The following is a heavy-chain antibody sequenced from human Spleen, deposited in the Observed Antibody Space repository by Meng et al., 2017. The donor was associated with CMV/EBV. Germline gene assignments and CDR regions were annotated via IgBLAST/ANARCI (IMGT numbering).Heavy chain of an antibody. J-gene: IGHJ4*02. CDR1: GASISSTSYY. Sequence: SETLSLTCFVSGASISSTSYYGGWIRQPPGRGLEWMGSIYYTGTTHYNPSLKSRVTISVDTSKTQFSLKLSSGTAADTAVYYCARHLWPSGGYWPHFDYWGQGTLVTVSS. CDR3: ARHLWPSGGYWPHFDY. CDR2: IYYTGTT. V-gene: IGHV4-39*01. D-gene: IGHD1-26*01.